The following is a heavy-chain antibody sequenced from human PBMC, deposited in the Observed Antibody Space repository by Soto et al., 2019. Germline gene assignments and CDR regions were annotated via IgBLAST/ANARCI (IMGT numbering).Heavy chain of an antibody. V-gene: IGHV1-18*01. Sequence: GASVKVSCKASGYTFTSYGISWVRQAPGQGLEWMGWISAYNGNTNYAQKLQGRVTMTTDTSTSTAYMELRSLRSDDTAVYYCARATWIQLWFHYYYGMDVWGQGTTVTVSS. D-gene: IGHD5-18*01. CDR1: GYTFTSYG. CDR2: ISAYNGNT. CDR3: ARATWIQLWFHYYYGMDV. J-gene: IGHJ6*02.